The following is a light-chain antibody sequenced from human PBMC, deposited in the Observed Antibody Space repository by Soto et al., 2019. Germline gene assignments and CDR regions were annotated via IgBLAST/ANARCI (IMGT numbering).Light chain of an antibody. CDR3: TSYTTTSALLL. V-gene: IGLV2-14*01. CDR2: EVT. CDR1: SSDIGGYNY. J-gene: IGLJ2*01. Sequence: QSALTQPASVSGSPGQSITLSCIGSSSDIGGYNYVSWYQQHPGKAPRLLIYEVTHRFAGVSARFSGSKSGNTASLTISGLQAEDEANYYCTSYTTTSALLLFGGGTKLTVL.